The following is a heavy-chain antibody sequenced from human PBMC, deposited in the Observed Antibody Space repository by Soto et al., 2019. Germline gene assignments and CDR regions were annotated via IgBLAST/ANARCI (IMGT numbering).Heavy chain of an antibody. V-gene: IGHV4-31*03. Sequence: SETLSLTCTVSGGSISSGGYYWSWIRQHPGKGLEWIGYIYYSGSTYYNPSLKSRVTISVDTSKSQFSLKLSSVTAADTAVYYCARDRRVGPFHCSSTSCSIWGQGTMVTVSS. J-gene: IGHJ3*02. CDR1: GGSISSGGYY. D-gene: IGHD2-2*01. CDR2: IYYSGST. CDR3: ARDRRVGPFHCSSTSCSI.